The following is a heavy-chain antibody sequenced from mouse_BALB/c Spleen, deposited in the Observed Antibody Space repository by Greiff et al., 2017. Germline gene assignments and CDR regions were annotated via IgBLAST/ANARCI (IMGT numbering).Heavy chain of an antibody. CDR1: GYTFTSYT. J-gene: IGHJ2*01. V-gene: IGHV1-4*02. CDR2: INPSSGYT. Sequence: VQLQQSAAELARPGASVKMSCKASGYTFTSYTMHWVKQRPGQGLEWIGYINPSSGYTEYNQKFKDKTTLTADKSSSTAYMQLSSLTSEDSAVYYCARRGYYRYFDYWGQGTTLTVSS. D-gene: IGHD2-14*01. CDR3: ARRGYYRYFDY.